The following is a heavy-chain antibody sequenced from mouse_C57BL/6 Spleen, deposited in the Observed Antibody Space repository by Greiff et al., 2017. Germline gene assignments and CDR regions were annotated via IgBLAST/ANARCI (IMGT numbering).Heavy chain of an antibody. D-gene: IGHD3-1*01. CDR3: ARGGLPRDCAMDY. J-gene: IGHJ4*01. CDR2: INPGSGGT. CDR1: GYAFTNYL. Sequence: QVQLQQSGAELVRPGTSVKVSCKASGYAFTNYLIEWVKQRPGQGLEWIGVINPGSGGTNYKEKFKGKATLTADKSSSTAYMQRSSLTSEDSAVYFCARGGLPRDCAMDYWGQGTSVTVSS. V-gene: IGHV1-54*01.